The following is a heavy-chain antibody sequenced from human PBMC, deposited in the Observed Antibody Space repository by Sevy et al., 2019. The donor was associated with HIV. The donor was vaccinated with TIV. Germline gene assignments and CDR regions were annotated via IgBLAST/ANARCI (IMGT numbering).Heavy chain of an antibody. Sequence: GGSLRLSCAASGFTFSSYWMHWVRQAPGKGLVWVSRINSDGSSTSYADSVKGRFTISRDNAKNTLYLQMNSLRAEDTAVYYCAKSFYYDSSGYNEWDAFDIWGQGTMVTVSS. J-gene: IGHJ3*02. D-gene: IGHD3-22*01. CDR2: INSDGSST. CDR1: GFTFSSYW. V-gene: IGHV3-74*01. CDR3: AKSFYYDSSGYNEWDAFDI.